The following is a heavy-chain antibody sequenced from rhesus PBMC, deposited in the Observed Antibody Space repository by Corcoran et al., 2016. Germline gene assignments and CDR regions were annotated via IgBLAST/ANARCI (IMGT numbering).Heavy chain of an antibody. CDR3: AREYSNYGYFDY. Sequence: QVQLQESGPGLVKPSETLSLTCAVSGGSISDDYYWSWIRQPPGKGLEWIGYIYGSGGGNNYNPSLKNRVTSSRDTSKNQFSLKLSSVTAADTAVYYCAREYSNYGYFDYWGQGVLVTVSS. D-gene: IGHD4-23*01. CDR2: IYGSGGGN. CDR1: GGSISDDYY. J-gene: IGHJ4*01. V-gene: IGHV4-106*01.